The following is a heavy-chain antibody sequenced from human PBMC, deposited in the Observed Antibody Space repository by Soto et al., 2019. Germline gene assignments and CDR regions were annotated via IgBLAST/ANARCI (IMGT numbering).Heavy chain of an antibody. CDR1: GFTFSSYA. V-gene: IGHV3-23*01. J-gene: IGHJ4*02. D-gene: IGHD3-9*01. CDR3: AKSHDILTGPLYYFDY. CDR2: ISGSGGST. Sequence: GGSLRLSCAASGFTFSSYAMSWVRQAPGKGLEWVSAISGSGGSTYYADSVKGRFTISRDNSKNTLYLQMNSLRAEDTAVYYCAKSHDILTGPLYYFDYWGQGTLVNVSS.